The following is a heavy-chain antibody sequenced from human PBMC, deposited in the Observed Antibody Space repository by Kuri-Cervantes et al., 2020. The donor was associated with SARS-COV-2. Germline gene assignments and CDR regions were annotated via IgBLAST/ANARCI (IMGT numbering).Heavy chain of an antibody. V-gene: IGHV5-51*01. J-gene: IGHJ3*02. D-gene: IGHD6-25*01. Sequence: GESLKISCKGSGYSFTCYWIGWVRQMPGKGLEWMGTIYPGDSDTRYSPSFQGQVTISADKSISTAYLQWSSLKASDTAMYYCARSAAPNAFDIWGQGTMVTVSS. CDR2: IYPGDSDT. CDR3: ARSAAPNAFDI. CDR1: GYSFTCYW.